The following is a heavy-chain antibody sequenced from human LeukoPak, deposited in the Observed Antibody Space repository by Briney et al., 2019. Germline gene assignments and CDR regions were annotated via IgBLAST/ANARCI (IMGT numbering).Heavy chain of an antibody. CDR3: ARVNTLIRGIGWFDP. Sequence: GGSLRLSCAASGFSFSNYGMNWVRQAPGKGLEWVSGITGHGDTTYYADSVKGRFTISRDNSRNTVYLQMNSLRAEDTAVYYCARVNTLIRGIGWFDPWGQGILVTVSS. J-gene: IGHJ5*02. CDR1: GFSFSNYG. V-gene: IGHV3-23*01. D-gene: IGHD3-10*01. CDR2: ITGHGDTT.